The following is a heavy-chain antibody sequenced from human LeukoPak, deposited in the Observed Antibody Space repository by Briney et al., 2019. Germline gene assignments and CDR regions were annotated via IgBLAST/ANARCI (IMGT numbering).Heavy chain of an antibody. CDR3: ASDFRNSGSYRYDALDI. J-gene: IGHJ3*02. V-gene: IGHV1-2*02. CDR2: INPNSGGT. Sequence: ASVKVSCKASGYTFTGYYMHWVRQAPGQGLEWMGWINPNSGGTNYAQKFQGRVTMTRDTSISTAYMELSRLRSDDTAVYYCASDFRNSGSYRYDALDIWGQGTMVTVSS. D-gene: IGHD1-26*01. CDR1: GYTFTGYY.